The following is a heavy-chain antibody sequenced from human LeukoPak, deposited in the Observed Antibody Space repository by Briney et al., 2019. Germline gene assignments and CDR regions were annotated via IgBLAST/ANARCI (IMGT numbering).Heavy chain of an antibody. CDR1: GFTFSSHW. CDR2: VKSDGSSA. J-gene: IGHJ4*02. Sequence: PGGSLRLSCAASGFTFSSHWMHWVRQAPGKGLVWVSRVKSDGSSATYADSVKGRFTISRDNAKNTLYLQMDSLRVEDTAVYYCARLYSGSRGPWGQGTLVTVSS. CDR3: ARLYSGSRGP. V-gene: IGHV3-74*01. D-gene: IGHD1-26*01.